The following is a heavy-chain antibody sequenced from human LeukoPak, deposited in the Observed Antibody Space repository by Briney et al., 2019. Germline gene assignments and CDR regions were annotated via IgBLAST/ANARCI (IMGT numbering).Heavy chain of an antibody. CDR3: ARDQAGYSSGRSDDYYYYGMDV. D-gene: IGHD6-19*01. J-gene: IGHJ6*02. CDR1: GFTFSDYY. CDR2: ISSSGSTI. Sequence: GGSLRLSCAASGFTFSDYYMSWIRQAPGKGLEWVSYISSSGSTIYYADSVKGRFTISRDNAKNSLYLQMNSLRAEDTAVYYCARDQAGYSSGRSDDYYYYGMDVWGQGTTDTVSS. V-gene: IGHV3-11*01.